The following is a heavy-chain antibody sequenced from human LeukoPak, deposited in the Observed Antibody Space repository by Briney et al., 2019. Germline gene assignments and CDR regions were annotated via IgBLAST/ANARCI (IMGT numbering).Heavy chain of an antibody. J-gene: IGHJ4*02. D-gene: IGHD3-9*01. Sequence: GASVKVSCKASGYTFTSYGISWVRQAPGQGLEWMGWMNPNSGNTGYAQKFQGRVTMTRNTSISTAYMELSSLRSEDTAVYYCARVLRYFDWSHFDYWGQGTLVTVSS. V-gene: IGHV1-8*02. CDR3: ARVLRYFDWSHFDY. CDR1: GYTFTSYG. CDR2: MNPNSGNT.